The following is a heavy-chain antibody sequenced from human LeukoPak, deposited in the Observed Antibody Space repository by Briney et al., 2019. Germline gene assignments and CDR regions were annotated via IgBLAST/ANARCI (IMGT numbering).Heavy chain of an antibody. CDR1: GFTVSSYH. CDR2: IYGRGST. V-gene: IGHV3-66*01. D-gene: IGHD4-23*01. J-gene: IGHJ4*02. CDR3: ARGGNVPFDY. Sequence: RGSLRLSCAASGFTVSSYHMSWVRQAPGKGLEWVSVIYGRGSTIYAESVKGRFTISRDDSKNTLYLQLNSLRAEDTAVYYCARGGNVPFDYWGQGTLVTVSS.